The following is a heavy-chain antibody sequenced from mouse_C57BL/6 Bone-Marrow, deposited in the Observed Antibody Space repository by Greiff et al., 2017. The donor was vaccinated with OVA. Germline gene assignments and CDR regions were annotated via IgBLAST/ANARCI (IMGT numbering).Heavy chain of an antibody. D-gene: IGHD2-3*01. CDR3: ARAGDYDGYYAWYFDV. J-gene: IGHJ1*03. Sequence: EVHLVESEGGLVQPGSSMKLSCTASGFTFSDYYMAWVRQVPEKGLEWVANINYDGSSTYYLDSLKSRFIISRDNAKNILYLQMSSLKSEDTATYYCARAGDYDGYYAWYFDVWGTGTTVTVSS. CDR2: INYDGSST. CDR1: GFTFSDYY. V-gene: IGHV5-16*01.